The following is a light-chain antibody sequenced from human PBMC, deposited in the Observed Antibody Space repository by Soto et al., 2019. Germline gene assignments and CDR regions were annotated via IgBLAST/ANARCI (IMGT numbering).Light chain of an antibody. Sequence: DIQMTQSPSSLSASVGDRVTITCQASQDISNYLNWYQQKPGKAPKLLIFDASNVETGLPTRFSGSDSGTELARTSNSLQTEVFSTYYCQRYEDLPLTFGGGTNVGIK. CDR3: QRYEDLPLT. J-gene: IGKJ4*01. CDR2: DAS. CDR1: QDISNY. V-gene: IGKV1-33*01.